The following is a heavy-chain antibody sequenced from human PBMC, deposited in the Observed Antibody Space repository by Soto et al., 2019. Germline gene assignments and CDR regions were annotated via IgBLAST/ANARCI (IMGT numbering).Heavy chain of an antibody. Sequence: EVQLLESGGVLVQPGGSLRLSCAASGFTSSSYAMSWVRQAPGKGLEWVSGISGGGGTAYYADSVKGRFTISRDNSKNTLHLQMNSLRAEDTAAYYCAKDLASAGPISRYFDYWGQGTLVTVSS. CDR2: ISGGGGTA. D-gene: IGHD6-13*01. J-gene: IGHJ4*02. CDR3: AKDLASAGPISRYFDY. V-gene: IGHV3-23*01. CDR1: GFTSSSYA.